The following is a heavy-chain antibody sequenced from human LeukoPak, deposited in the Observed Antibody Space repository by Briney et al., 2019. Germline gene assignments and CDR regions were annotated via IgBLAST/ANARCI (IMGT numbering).Heavy chain of an antibody. CDR3: ARGNYDFWSGYYPFDY. CDR2: ISAYNGNT. Sequence: ASVKVSCKASGYTFTSYGISWVRQAPGQGLEWMGWISAYNGNTNYAQKLQGRVTMTTDTSTSTAYMELRSLRSDDTAVYYCARGNYDFWSGYYPFDYWGQGTLVTVSS. CDR1: GYTFTSYG. J-gene: IGHJ4*02. D-gene: IGHD3-3*01. V-gene: IGHV1-18*01.